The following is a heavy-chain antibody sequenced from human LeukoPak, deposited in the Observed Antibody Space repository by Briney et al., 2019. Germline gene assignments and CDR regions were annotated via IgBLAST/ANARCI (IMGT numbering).Heavy chain of an antibody. D-gene: IGHD2-21*02. J-gene: IGHJ4*02. Sequence: GPSLRLPCVDSGFTNRNTWMNWVRQAPGKGLEWVGRIKSKTDGGTTDYAAPVKGRITISRDDSTNTLHLQMNSLKTEDTAVYYCTTSLAGAVTAVYPFDNWGQGTLVTVSS. CDR2: IKSKTDGGTT. V-gene: IGHV3-15*01. CDR1: GFTNRNTW. CDR3: TTSLAGAVTAVYPFDN.